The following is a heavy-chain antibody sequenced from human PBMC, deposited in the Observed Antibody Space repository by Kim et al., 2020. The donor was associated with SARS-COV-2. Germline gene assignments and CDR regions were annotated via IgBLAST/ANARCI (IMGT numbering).Heavy chain of an antibody. V-gene: IGHV4-39*01. CDR2: IYSSGST. D-gene: IGHD3-22*01. Sequence: SETLSLTCTVSGGSINSSPYYWGWIRQPPGKGLEWIGSIYSSGSTYYNPSLKSRVTISVDTSKNRFSLKLNSVTAADTAVYYCATLPNYYDTASLGGDYWGQGTLVTVSS. J-gene: IGHJ4*02. CDR1: GGSINSSPYY. CDR3: ATLPNYYDTASLGGDY.